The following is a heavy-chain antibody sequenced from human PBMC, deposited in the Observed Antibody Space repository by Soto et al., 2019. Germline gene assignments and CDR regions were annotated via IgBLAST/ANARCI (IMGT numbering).Heavy chain of an antibody. CDR2: IFYSGST. V-gene: IGHV4-59*01. D-gene: IGHD6-13*01. Sequence: SETLSLTCTVSGGSISYYYWNWIRQSPGRGLEWIGYIFYSGSTHYNPSLKSRVTISIDTSKNQFSLRLTSVTAADTAVYFCARGSPPSKYGLDVWGQGTTVTVSS. CDR3: ARGSPPSKYGLDV. J-gene: IGHJ6*02. CDR1: GGSISYYY.